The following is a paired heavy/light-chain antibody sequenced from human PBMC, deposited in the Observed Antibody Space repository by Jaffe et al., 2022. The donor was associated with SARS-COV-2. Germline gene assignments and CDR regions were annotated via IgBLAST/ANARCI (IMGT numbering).Light chain of an antibody. Sequence: EIVLTQSPGTLSLSPGERATLSCRASQSVSSSYLAWYQQKPGQAPRLLIYGASSRATGIPDRFSGSGSGTDFTLTISRLEPEDFAVYYCQQYGSSPETFGQGTKLEIK. CDR3: QQYGSSPET. CDR2: GAS. J-gene: IGKJ2*01. V-gene: IGKV3-20*01. CDR1: QSVSSSY.
Heavy chain of an antibody. CDR1: GYTFTTHA. J-gene: IGHJ5*02. Sequence: QVQLVQSGSELKKPGASVKVSCKAAGYTFTTHAMNWVRQAPGQGLEWMGWINTNTGNPTYAQGFTGRFVFSLDTSVSTAYLQIISLKAEDTAVYYCARDLLPFHGGATGFDPWGQGTLVTVSS. V-gene: IGHV7-4-1*02. D-gene: IGHD1-26*01. CDR2: INTNTGNP. CDR3: ARDLLPFHGGATGFDP.